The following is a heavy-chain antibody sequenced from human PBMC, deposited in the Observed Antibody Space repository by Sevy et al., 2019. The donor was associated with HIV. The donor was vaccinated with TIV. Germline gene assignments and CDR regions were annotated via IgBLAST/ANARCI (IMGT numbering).Heavy chain of an antibody. J-gene: IGHJ4*02. CDR2: IYPGDSDT. Sequence: GESLKISCQGSGYSFTNYWVGWVRQMPGKGLEWMGTIYPGDSDTRYSPSFQGQVPISVDKSTNTAYLQWTGLRASDSAMYFCARGASGWIFDYWGQGSLVTVSS. CDR1: GYSFTNYW. D-gene: IGHD6-19*01. V-gene: IGHV5-51*01. CDR3: ARGASGWIFDY.